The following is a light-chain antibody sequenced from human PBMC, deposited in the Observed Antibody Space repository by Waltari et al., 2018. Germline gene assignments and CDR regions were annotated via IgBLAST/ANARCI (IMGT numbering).Light chain of an antibody. Sequence: EIVLTQSPATLSLSLVERATLSFRASQSVSNFLAWYQQKPGQAPRLLIYEASKRATGIPARFSGSGSGTDFTLTISSLEPEDFAVYYCQQRSNWPPLTFGGGTKVEIK. CDR2: EAS. CDR1: QSVSNF. V-gene: IGKV3-11*01. CDR3: QQRSNWPPLT. J-gene: IGKJ4*01.